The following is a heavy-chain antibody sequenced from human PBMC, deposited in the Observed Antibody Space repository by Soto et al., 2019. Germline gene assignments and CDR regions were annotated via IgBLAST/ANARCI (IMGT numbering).Heavy chain of an antibody. D-gene: IGHD3-9*01. CDR3: TNHFDWFYGMDV. J-gene: IGHJ6*02. CDR2: IRSKANSYAT. V-gene: IGHV3-73*01. Sequence: GGSLRLSCAASGFTFSGSAMHWVRQASGKGLEWVGRIRSKANSYATAYAASVKGRFTISRDDSKNTAYLQMNSLKTEDTAVYYCTNHFDWFYGMDVWGQGTTVTVSS. CDR1: GFTFSGSA.